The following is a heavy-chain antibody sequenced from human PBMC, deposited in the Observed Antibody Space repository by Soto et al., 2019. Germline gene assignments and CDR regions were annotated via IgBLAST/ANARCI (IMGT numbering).Heavy chain of an antibody. D-gene: IGHD2-2*01. V-gene: IGHV4-30-2*01. CDR1: GGSISSGGYS. CDR2: IYHSGST. CDR3: ARVYIVVVPAAMTFDP. J-gene: IGHJ5*02. Sequence: QLQLQESGSGLVKPSQTLSLTCAVSGGSISSGGYSWSWIRQPPGKGLEWIGYIYHSGSTYYNPSLQSRVTIAVDRSQNQFSLKLSSVTAADTAVYYCARVYIVVVPAAMTFDPWGQGTLVTVSS.